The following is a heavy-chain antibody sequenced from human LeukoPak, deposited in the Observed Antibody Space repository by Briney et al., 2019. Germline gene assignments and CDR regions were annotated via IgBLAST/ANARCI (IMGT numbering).Heavy chain of an antibody. J-gene: IGHJ4*02. CDR3: ARVDSSNYGDYFDF. Sequence: PGGSLRLFCAASGYSFSNYAMHWVRQTPGKGLEWVAVTSYDGSNKYYADSVKGRFTISRDNSKNTLYLQMNSLRAEDTAVYYCARVDSSNYGDYFDFWGQGTLVTVSS. D-gene: IGHD3-22*01. CDR1: GYSFSNYA. V-gene: IGHV3-30*04. CDR2: TSYDGSNK.